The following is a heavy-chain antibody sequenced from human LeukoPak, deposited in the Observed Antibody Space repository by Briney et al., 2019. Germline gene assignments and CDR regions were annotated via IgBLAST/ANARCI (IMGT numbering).Heavy chain of an antibody. V-gene: IGHV3-30*04. D-gene: IGHD2-21*01. J-gene: IGHJ4*02. CDR3: ARGYCGGDCLDY. CDR1: GFTFSSYA. CDR2: ISYDGSNK. Sequence: GGSLRLSCAASGFTFSSYAMHWVHQAPGKGLEWVAVISYDGSNKYSADSVKGRFTISRDNSKNTLYLQMNSLRAEDTAVYYCARGYCGGDCLDYWGQGTLVTVSS.